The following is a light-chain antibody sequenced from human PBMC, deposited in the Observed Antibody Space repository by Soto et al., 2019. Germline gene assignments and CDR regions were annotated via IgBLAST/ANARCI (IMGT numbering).Light chain of an antibody. Sequence: EIVLTQSPGTLSLSPGERATLSCRASQSVSGSYLAWYQQKPGQAPRLLIYGASSRATGIPDRFSGSGSGTDFTLTINRLEPEDFAVYYCHQYGTSPATFGQGTKLEIK. CDR1: QSVSGSY. V-gene: IGKV3-20*01. CDR3: HQYGTSPAT. J-gene: IGKJ2*01. CDR2: GAS.